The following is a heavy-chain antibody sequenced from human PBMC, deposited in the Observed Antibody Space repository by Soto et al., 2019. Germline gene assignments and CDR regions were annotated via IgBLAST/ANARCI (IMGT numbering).Heavy chain of an antibody. CDR1: GFTFSIYT. D-gene: IGHD6-13*01. CDR3: ARGSSSWASSGAFDI. Sequence: GGSLRLSCAASGFTFSIYTMNWVRQAPGKGLEWVSSISSSSTYIYYADSVKGRFTISRDNAKNSLYLQMNSLRAEDMAVYYCARGSSSWASSGAFDIWGQGTMVTVSS. CDR2: ISSSSTYI. J-gene: IGHJ3*02. V-gene: IGHV3-21*01.